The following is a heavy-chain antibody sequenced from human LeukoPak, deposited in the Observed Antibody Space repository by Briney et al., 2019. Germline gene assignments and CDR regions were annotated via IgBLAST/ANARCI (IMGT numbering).Heavy chain of an antibody. J-gene: IGHJ4*02. Sequence: ASVKVSCKASGCTFTSNYIHWVRQAPGQGLEWMGMIYPRDGSTSYAQKFQGRVTVTRDTSTSTVHMELSGLRSEDTAVYYCARDQEGFDYWGQGTLVTVSS. CDR1: GCTFTSNY. V-gene: IGHV1-46*01. CDR3: ARDQEGFDY. CDR2: IYPRDGST.